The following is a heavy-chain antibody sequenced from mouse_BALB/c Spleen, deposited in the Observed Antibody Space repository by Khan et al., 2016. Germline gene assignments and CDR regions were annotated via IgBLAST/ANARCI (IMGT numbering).Heavy chain of an antibody. D-gene: IGHD2-1*01. CDR2: ISYSGST. Sequence: EVKLEESGPGLVKPSQSLSLTCTVTGYSITSDYAWNWIRQFPGNKLEWMGYISYSGSTSYNPSLKSRISITRDTSKNQFFLQLNSVTTEDTATYYCASYYGNYWYFDVWGAGTTVTVSS. V-gene: IGHV3-2*02. J-gene: IGHJ1*01. CDR1: GYSITSDYA. CDR3: ASYYGNYWYFDV.